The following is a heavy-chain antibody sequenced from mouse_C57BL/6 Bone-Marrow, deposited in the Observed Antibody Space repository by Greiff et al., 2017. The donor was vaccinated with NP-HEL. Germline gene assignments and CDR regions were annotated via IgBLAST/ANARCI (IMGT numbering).Heavy chain of an antibody. Sequence: EVQVVESGGGLVQPGGSMKLSCAASGFTFSDAWMDWVRQSPEKGLEWVAEIRNKANNHATYYAESVKGRFTISRDDSKSSVYLQMNSLRAEDTGIYYCAFITREYFDYWGQGTTLTVSS. V-gene: IGHV6-6*01. CDR3: AFITREYFDY. CDR1: GFTFSDAW. D-gene: IGHD1-1*01. J-gene: IGHJ2*01. CDR2: IRNKANNHAT.